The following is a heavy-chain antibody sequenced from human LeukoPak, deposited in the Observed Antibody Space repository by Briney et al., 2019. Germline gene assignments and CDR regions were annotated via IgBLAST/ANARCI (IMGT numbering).Heavy chain of an antibody. Sequence: PSETLSLTCTVSGGSISSSSYYWSWIRQPPGKALEWIAHIFHTGTSKYYNPSLKSRVTISVDTSKNQFFLKLNSVTAADTAVYYCARQRMGSECYFDNWGQGTLVTVSS. CDR1: GGSISSSSYY. D-gene: IGHD2-15*01. J-gene: IGHJ4*02. CDR2: IFHTGTS. CDR3: ARQRMGSECYFDN. V-gene: IGHV4-61*05.